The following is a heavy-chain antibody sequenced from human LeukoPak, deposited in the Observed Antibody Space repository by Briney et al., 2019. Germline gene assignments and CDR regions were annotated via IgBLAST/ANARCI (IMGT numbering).Heavy chain of an antibody. CDR2: ISYDGSNK. J-gene: IGHJ4*02. V-gene: IGHV3-30*18. CDR1: GFTFSSYG. Sequence: GGSLRLSCAASGFTFSSYGMHWVRQAPGKGLEWVAVISYDGSNKYYADSVKGRFTISRDNSKNTLYLQMNSLRAEDTAVYYCAKVAYYYDSSGYSDYWGQGTLVTVSS. D-gene: IGHD3-22*01. CDR3: AKVAYYYDSSGYSDY.